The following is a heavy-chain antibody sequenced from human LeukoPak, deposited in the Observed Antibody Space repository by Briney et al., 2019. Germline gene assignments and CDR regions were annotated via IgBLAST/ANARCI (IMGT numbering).Heavy chain of an antibody. CDR3: ASHCSVGTCYSTDNWFDP. Sequence: SETLSLTCAVSNGSITSSSYYWGWIRQPPGKGLEWIGSMYYSGSTYYNPSLKSRVTMSIDTSKNQFSLRLTCVGAADTAVYFCASHCSVGTCYSTDNWFDPWGQGTLVTVSS. V-gene: IGHV4-39*07. D-gene: IGHD2-15*01. CDR1: NGSITSSSYY. CDR2: MYYSGST. J-gene: IGHJ5*02.